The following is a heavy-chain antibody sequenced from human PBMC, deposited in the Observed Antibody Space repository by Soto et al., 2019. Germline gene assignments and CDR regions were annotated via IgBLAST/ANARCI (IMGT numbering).Heavy chain of an antibody. D-gene: IGHD2-2*01. CDR2: IKQDGSEK. CDR3: AKDYCGSTSCYPDY. V-gene: IGHV3-7*03. J-gene: IGHJ4*02. CDR1: GFTFSSYW. Sequence: EVQLVESGGGLVQPGGSLRLSCAASGFTFSSYWMSWVRQAPGKGLEWVANIKQDGSEKYYVDSVKGRFTISRDNAKNSLYLQMNSLGAEDTALYYCAKDYCGSTSCYPDYWGQGTLVTVSS.